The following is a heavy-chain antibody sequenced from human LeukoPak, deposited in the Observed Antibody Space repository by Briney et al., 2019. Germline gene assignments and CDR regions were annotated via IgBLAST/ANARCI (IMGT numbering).Heavy chain of an antibody. CDR3: ARGYSVATAPTI. D-gene: IGHD5/OR15-5a*01. V-gene: IGHV3-48*02. J-gene: IGHJ3*02. CDR1: GFTFSTYS. Sequence: GGSLRRSFAASGFTFSTYSMNWVRQAPGKGLEWVSYITSSGDSMYYADSVKGRFTISRDNAKNSLYLQMNSLRDEDTAVYYCARGYSVATAPTIWGQGTMVTVSS. CDR2: ITSSGDSM.